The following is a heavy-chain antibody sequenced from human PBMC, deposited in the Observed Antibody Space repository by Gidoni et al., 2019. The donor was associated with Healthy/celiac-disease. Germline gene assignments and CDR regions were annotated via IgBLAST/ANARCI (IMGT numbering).Heavy chain of an antibody. CDR3: ARERTHYYGSGIDY. J-gene: IGHJ4*02. CDR1: GGSFSGYY. CDR2: INHSGST. Sequence: QVQLQQWGAGLLKPSETLSLTCAVYGGSFSGYYWSWIRQPPGKGLEWIGEINHSGSTNYNPSLKSRVTISVDTSKNQFSLKLSSVTAADTAVYYCARERTHYYGSGIDYWGQGTLVTVSS. V-gene: IGHV4-34*01. D-gene: IGHD3-10*01.